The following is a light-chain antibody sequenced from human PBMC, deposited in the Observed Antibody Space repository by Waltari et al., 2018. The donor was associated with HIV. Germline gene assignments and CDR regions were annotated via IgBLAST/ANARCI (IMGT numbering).Light chain of an antibody. Sequence: QSALTQPASVPGSPGQSITISCTGTSSDIGGCQYVSWYQQQPGKAPKLMISEVSNRPSGVSNRFSGSKSGNTASLTISGLQAEDEADYYCSSYTTSSTWVFGGGTKLTVL. J-gene: IGLJ3*02. V-gene: IGLV2-14*01. CDR2: EVS. CDR1: SSDIGGCQY. CDR3: SSYTTSSTWV.